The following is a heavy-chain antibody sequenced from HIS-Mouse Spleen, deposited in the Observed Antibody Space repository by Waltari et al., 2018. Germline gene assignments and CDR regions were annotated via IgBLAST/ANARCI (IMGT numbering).Heavy chain of an antibody. J-gene: IGHJ2*01. D-gene: IGHD6-13*01. CDR2: IYYSGSN. CDR1: GGSISSSSYY. CDR3: AREIPYSSSWYDWYFDL. Sequence: QLQLQESGPGLVKPSETLSLTCTVSGGSISSSSYYWGWIRQPPGKGLGWIGSIYYSGSNNYNPSLKIRVTISVDTSKNQFSRKLSSVTAADTAVYYCAREIPYSSSWYDWYFDLWGRGTLVTVSS. V-gene: IGHV4-39*07.